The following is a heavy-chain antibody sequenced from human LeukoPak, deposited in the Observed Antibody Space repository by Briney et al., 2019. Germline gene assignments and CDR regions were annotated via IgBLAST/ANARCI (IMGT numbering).Heavy chain of an antibody. CDR1: GFTFSSIS. CDR3: TRDLPVPSLVRGIIIYGLIDY. J-gene: IGHJ4*02. V-gene: IGHV3-21*06. Sequence: GGSLRLSCEGSGFTFSSISMNWVRQAPGKGLEWVSSISPNGDTIYHADSVKGRFTTSRDNAKSLLYLEMTSLRVEDTAVYYCTRDLPVPSLVRGIIIYGLIDYWGQGTLVTVSS. D-gene: IGHD3-10*01. CDR2: ISPNGDTI.